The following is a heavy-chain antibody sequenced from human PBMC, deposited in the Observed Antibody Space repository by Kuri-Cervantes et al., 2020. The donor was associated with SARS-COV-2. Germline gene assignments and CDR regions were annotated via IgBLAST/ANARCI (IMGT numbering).Heavy chain of an antibody. J-gene: IGHJ4*02. Sequence: LSLTCAASGFTFRSYAMSWVRQAPGKGLEGVSCINGASGTTYYAATVKGRFTVSRDKAKNALYLLMSSLRVEDTAMYYCARDLGVVPDVWGQGTQVTVSS. CDR3: ARDLGVVPDV. CDR2: INGASGTT. D-gene: IGHD2-15*01. CDR1: GFTFRSYA. V-gene: IGHV3-23*01.